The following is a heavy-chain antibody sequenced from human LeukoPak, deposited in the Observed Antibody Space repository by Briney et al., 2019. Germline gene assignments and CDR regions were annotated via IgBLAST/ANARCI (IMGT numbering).Heavy chain of an antibody. CDR3: ARVGDILTGYYKGEGAFDI. Sequence: MASETLSLTCTVSGGSISSYYWSWIRQPPGKGLEWIGYIYYSGSTNYNPSLKSRVTISVDTSKNQFSLRLSSVTAADTAVYYCARVGDILTGYYKGEGAFDIWGQGTMVTVSS. J-gene: IGHJ3*02. CDR2: IYYSGST. CDR1: GGSISSYY. V-gene: IGHV4-59*01. D-gene: IGHD3-9*01.